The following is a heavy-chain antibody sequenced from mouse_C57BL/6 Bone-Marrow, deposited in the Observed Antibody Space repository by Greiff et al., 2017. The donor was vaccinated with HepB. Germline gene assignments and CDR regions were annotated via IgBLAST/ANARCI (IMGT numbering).Heavy chain of an antibody. CDR3: ARWGYYGSSWFAY. CDR1: GYTFTSYG. CDR2: IYPRSGNT. J-gene: IGHJ3*01. V-gene: IGHV1-81*01. Sequence: VQLVESGAELARPGASVKLSCKASGYTFTSYGISWVKQRTGQGLEWIGEIYPRSGNTYYNEKFKGKATLTADKSSSTAYMELRSLTSEDSAVYFCARWGYYGSSWFAYWGQGTLVTVSA. D-gene: IGHD1-1*01.